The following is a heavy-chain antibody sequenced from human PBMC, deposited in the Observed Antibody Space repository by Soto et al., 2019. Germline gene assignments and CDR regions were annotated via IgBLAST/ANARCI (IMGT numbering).Heavy chain of an antibody. CDR1: GYTLSASG. CDR2: ISTYNGNT. D-gene: IGHD5-12*01. CDR3: ARDSGYAYYFVY. V-gene: IGHV1-18*01. J-gene: IGHJ4*02. Sequence: QVQLVQSGAEVKKPGASVKVSCKTSGYTLSASGISWVRQAPGQGLEWMGWISTYNGNTNYAQNLQGRLTITTDTSPSTTYLELRTLTSAGTAVYYGARDSGYAYYFVYWGQGTLVAVSS.